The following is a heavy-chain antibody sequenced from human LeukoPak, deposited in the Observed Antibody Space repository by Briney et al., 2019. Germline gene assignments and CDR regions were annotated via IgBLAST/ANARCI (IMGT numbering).Heavy chain of an antibody. CDR1: GGSISSGDYY. J-gene: IGHJ5*02. CDR2: IYYSGST. V-gene: IGHV4-30-4*01. Sequence: SETLSLTCTVSGGSISSGDYYWSWIRQPPGQGLEWIGYIYYSGSTYYNPSLKSRVTISVDTSKNQFSLKLSSVTAADTAVYYCASHNYYGSGSYSPNWFDPWGQGTLVTVSS. D-gene: IGHD3-10*01. CDR3: ASHNYYGSGSYSPNWFDP.